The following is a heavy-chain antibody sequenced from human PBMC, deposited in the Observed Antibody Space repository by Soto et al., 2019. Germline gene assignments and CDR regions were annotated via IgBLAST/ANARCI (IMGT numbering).Heavy chain of an antibody. V-gene: IGHV4-4*02. J-gene: IGHJ5*02. CDR2: IYHSGST. CDR3: ARDSIYYDFWSGYYHNWFDP. Sequence: SETLSLTCAVSSGSISSSNWWSWVRQPPGKGLEWIGEIYHSGSTNYNPSLKSRVTISVDKSKNQFSLKLSSVTAADTAVYYCARDSIYYDFWSGYYHNWFDPWGQGTLVTVSS. D-gene: IGHD3-3*01. CDR1: SGSISSSNW.